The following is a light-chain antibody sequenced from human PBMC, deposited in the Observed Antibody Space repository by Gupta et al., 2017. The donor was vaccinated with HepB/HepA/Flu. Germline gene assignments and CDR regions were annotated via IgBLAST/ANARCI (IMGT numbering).Light chain of an antibody. CDR2: QVS. V-gene: IGKV2-30*01. J-gene: IGKJ1*01. Sequence: DVVMTHSPPSLPVTLGQSASISCRSSQILLYSDGKNNLNWFHQRPGQSPRRLIYQVSKPASGVPDRFSGSGSGTDFTMKISRVEAEDVGVYYCMQVTHWPPRTFGQGTKVEIK. CDR3: MQVTHWPPRT. CDR1: QILLYSDGKNN.